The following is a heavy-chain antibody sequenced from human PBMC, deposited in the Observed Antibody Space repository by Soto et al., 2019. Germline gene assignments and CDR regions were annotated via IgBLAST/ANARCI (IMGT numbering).Heavy chain of an antibody. V-gene: IGHV3-30*18. CDR3: AKAPYGDYLYYDY. CDR2: ISYDGSNK. D-gene: IGHD4-17*01. CDR1: GFTFSSYG. Sequence: GGSLRLSCAASGFTFSSYGMHWVRQAPGKGLEWVAVISYDGSNKYYADSVKGRFTISRDNSKNTLYLQMNSLRAEDTAVYYCAKAPYGDYLYYDYWGQGTLVTFSS. J-gene: IGHJ4*02.